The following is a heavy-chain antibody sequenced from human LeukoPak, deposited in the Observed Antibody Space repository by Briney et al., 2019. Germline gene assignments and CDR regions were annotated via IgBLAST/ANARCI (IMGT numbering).Heavy chain of an antibody. CDR1: GDSMSPYF. Sequence: SETLSLTCTVSGDSMSPYFWTWVRQSPGKGLEWVGYIYQTTTTYNPSLKGRVTISTDMSQNQLSLKLSSVTAADTAVYYCARGGGGYIDYWGQGTLVTVSS. D-gene: IGHD2-15*01. CDR2: IYQTTT. V-gene: IGHV4-59*08. CDR3: ARGGGGYIDY. J-gene: IGHJ4*02.